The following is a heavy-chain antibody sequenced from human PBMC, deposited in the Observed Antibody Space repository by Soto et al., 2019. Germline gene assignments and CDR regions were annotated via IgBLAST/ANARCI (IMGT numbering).Heavy chain of an antibody. CDR2: IYYSGST. D-gene: IGHD2-15*01. J-gene: IGHJ5*02. V-gene: IGHV4-59*01. Sequence: SETLSLTCTVTGGSISTFLWNWIRQPPGKGLEWIGSIYYSGSTNYNPSLNSRVTISVDTSKNQFSLKLNSVTAADTAVYYCARGRIIGPRGRGALVTVSS. CDR1: GGSISTFL. CDR3: ARGRIIGP.